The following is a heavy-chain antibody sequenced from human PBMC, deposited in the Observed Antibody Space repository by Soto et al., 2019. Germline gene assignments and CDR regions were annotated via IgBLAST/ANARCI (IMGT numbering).Heavy chain of an antibody. Sequence: SAQVSFSVSSYTFSSDGISWVRQAPGQGLEWMGWISAYNGNTNYAQKLQGRVTMTTDTSTSTAYMELRSLRSDDTAVYYCARGMVANFDYWGQGTLVTVSS. D-gene: IGHD5-12*01. CDR3: ARGMVANFDY. J-gene: IGHJ4*02. CDR2: ISAYNGNT. V-gene: IGHV1-18*04. CDR1: SYTFSSDG.